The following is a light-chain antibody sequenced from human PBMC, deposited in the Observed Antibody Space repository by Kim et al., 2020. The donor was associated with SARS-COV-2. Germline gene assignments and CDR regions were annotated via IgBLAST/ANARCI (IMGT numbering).Light chain of an antibody. V-gene: IGKV1-33*01. CDR1: QEISNY. Sequence: DIQMTQSPSSLSASVGDRVTISCQANQEISNYLNWYQQKPGKAPKLLIYDTSNLETGVPSRFSGSGSGADFTFTISSLQPEDTATYFCGQYDKFPPTFAQGTTVEIK. J-gene: IGKJ1*01. CDR2: DTS. CDR3: GQYDKFPPT.